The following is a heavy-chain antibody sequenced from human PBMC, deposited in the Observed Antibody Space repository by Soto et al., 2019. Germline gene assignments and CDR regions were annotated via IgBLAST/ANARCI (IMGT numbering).Heavy chain of an antibody. CDR2: ISAYNGNT. D-gene: IGHD1-1*01. J-gene: IGHJ6*03. CDR3: ASGVEHYYYYYMDV. Sequence: ASVKVSCKASGYTFTSYGISWVRQAPGQGLEWMGWISAYNGNTNYAQKLQGRVTMTTNTSTSTAYMELRSLRSEDTAVYYCASGVEHYYYYYMDVWGKGTTVTVSS. CDR1: GYTFTSYG. V-gene: IGHV1-18*01.